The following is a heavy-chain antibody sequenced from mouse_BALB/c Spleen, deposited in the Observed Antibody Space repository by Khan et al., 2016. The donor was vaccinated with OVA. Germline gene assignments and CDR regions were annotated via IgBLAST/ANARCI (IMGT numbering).Heavy chain of an antibody. CDR1: GYSITSGYG. CDR2: ISYSGST. V-gene: IGHV3-2*02. CDR3: ARTARINY. J-gene: IGHJ2*01. D-gene: IGHD1-2*01. Sequence: EVQLQESGPGLVKPSQSLSLTYTVTGYSITSGYGWNWIRQFPGNKLEWMGYISYSGSTNYNPSLKSRISITRDTSKNQFFLQFNAVATEDTAAYYCARTARINYWGQGTTLTVSS.